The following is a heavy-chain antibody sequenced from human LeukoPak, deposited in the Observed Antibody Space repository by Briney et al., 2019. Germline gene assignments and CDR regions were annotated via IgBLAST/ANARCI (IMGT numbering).Heavy chain of an antibody. D-gene: IGHD1-26*01. Sequence: GASVKVSCKVSGYTLTELSMHWVRQAPGKGLEWMGGFDPEDGETIYAQKFQGRVTMTEDTSTDTANMELSRLRSDDTAVYYCAKGSGSHFGLTYFDYWGQGTLVTASS. J-gene: IGHJ4*02. CDR3: AKGSGSHFGLTYFDY. CDR2: FDPEDGET. V-gene: IGHV1-24*01. CDR1: GYTLTELS.